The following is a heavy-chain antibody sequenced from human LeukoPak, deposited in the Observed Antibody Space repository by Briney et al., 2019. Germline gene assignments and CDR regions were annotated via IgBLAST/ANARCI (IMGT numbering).Heavy chain of an antibody. CDR1: GGTFSSYA. V-gene: IGHV1-69*05. CDR2: IIPIFGTA. D-gene: IGHD3-22*01. Sequence: SVKVSCKASGGTFSSYAISWVRQAPGQGLEWMGGIIPIFGTANSAQKFQGRVTITTDESTSTAYMELSSLRSEDTAVYYCARDSYDSSGYFSQDAFDIWGQGTMVTVSS. CDR3: ARDSYDSSGYFSQDAFDI. J-gene: IGHJ3*02.